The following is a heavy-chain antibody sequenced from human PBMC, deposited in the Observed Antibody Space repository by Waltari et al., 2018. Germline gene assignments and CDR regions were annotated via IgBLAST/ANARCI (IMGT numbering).Heavy chain of an antibody. CDR3: ARDRGTYYYDSSGCREA. V-gene: IGHV1-69*04. D-gene: IGHD3-22*01. J-gene: IGHJ5*02. CDR1: GGTFSSYA. CDR2: IIPILGIA. Sequence: QVQLVQSGAEVKKPGSSVKVSCKASGGTFSSYAISWVRQAPGQGLEWMGGIIPILGIANYAQKCQGRVTITADESTSTAYMELSSLRSEDTAVYYCARDRGTYYYDSSGCREAWGQGTLVTVSS.